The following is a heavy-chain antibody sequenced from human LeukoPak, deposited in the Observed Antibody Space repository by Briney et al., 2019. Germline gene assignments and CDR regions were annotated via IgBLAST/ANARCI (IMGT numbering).Heavy chain of an antibody. V-gene: IGHV4-38-2*02. CDR1: GYSISSGYY. CDR2: IYHSGST. Sequence: SETLSLTCTVSGYSISSGYYWGWIRQPPGKGLEWIGSIYHSGSTYYNPSLKSRVTISVDTSKNQFSLKLSSVTAADTAVYYCARDFRRVVAATQANWFDPWGQGTLVTVSS. D-gene: IGHD2-15*01. J-gene: IGHJ5*02. CDR3: ARDFRRVVAATQANWFDP.